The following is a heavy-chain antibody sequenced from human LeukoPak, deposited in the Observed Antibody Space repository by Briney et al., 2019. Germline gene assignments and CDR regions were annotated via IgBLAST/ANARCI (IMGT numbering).Heavy chain of an antibody. CDR2: IYTSGST. V-gene: IGHV4-61*02. J-gene: IGHJ6*03. CDR3: ASSSYYYYMDV. CDR1: GGFISSGSYY. Sequence: SQTLSLTCTVSGGFISSGSYYWSWIRQPAGKGLEWIGRIYTSGSTNYNPSLKSRVTISVDTSKNQFSLKLSSVTAADTAVYYCASSSYYYYMDVWGKGTTVTVSS.